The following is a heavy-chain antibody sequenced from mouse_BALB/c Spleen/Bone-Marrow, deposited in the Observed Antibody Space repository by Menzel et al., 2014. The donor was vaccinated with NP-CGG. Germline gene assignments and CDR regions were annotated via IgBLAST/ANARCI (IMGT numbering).Heavy chain of an antibody. D-gene: IGHD1-1*01. CDR2: INPSNGGT. V-gene: IGHV1S81*02. Sequence: VQLQQSGAELVKPGASVKLSCKASGYTFTSFYMYWVKQRPGQGLEWIGGINPSNGGTNFNEKFRSKATLTLDKSSSTAYMQLSSRTSEDSAVYYCTRGSYGSSQYYFDYWGQGTTLTVSS. CDR1: GYTFTSFY. J-gene: IGHJ2*01. CDR3: TRGSYGSSQYYFDY.